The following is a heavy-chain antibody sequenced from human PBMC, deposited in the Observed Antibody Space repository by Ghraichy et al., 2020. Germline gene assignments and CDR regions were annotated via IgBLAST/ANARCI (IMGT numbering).Heavy chain of an antibody. CDR1: GYTFTSYG. V-gene: IGHV1-18*01. Sequence: ASVKVSCKASGYTFTSYGISWVRQAPGQGLEWMGWISAYNGNTNYAQKLQGRVTMTTDTSTSTAYMELRSLRSDDTAVYYCATSSEYSSSRSFDYWGQGTLVTVSP. CDR2: ISAYNGNT. J-gene: IGHJ4*02. CDR3: ATSSEYSSSRSFDY. D-gene: IGHD6-6*01.